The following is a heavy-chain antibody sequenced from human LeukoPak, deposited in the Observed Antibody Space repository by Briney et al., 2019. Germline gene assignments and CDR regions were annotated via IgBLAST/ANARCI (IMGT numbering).Heavy chain of an antibody. CDR1: GYAISSGYY. CDR2: VHHTGST. J-gene: IGHJ3*02. CDR3: ARHDAFDI. V-gene: IGHV4-38-2*02. Sequence: SETLSLTCTVSGYAISSGYYWGWIRQPPGKGLEWIGSVHHTGSTYYNPSLNSRVTISGDTSKNQFSLKLSSVTAADTAVYYCARHDAFDIWGQGTLVTVSS.